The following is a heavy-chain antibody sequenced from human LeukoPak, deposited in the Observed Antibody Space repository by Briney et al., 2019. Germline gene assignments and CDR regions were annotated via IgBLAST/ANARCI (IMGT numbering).Heavy chain of an antibody. J-gene: IGHJ6*03. D-gene: IGHD2/OR15-2a*01. CDR2: ISSSSSYI. Sequence: GGSLRLSCAASGFTFSSYEMNWVRQAPGKGLEWVSSISSSSSYIYYADSVKGRFTISRDNAKNSLYLQMNSLRAEDTAVYYCASETFLGYYYYMDVWGKGTTVTVSS. CDR1: GFTFSSYE. CDR3: ASETFLGYYYYMDV. V-gene: IGHV3-21*01.